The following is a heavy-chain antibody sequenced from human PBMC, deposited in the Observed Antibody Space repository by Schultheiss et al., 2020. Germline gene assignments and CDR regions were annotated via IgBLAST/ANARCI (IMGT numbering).Heavy chain of an antibody. V-gene: IGHV1-69*13. D-gene: IGHD7-27*01. Sequence: SVKVSCKVSGDTFNSYSINWVRQAPGQGLEWLGGIIPVFGSTNYAQAYRERITITADESTSTAYLELSGLTSDDTAIYYCAREIRGTGDGNWFDPWGQGTLVTVSS. CDR2: IIPVFGST. J-gene: IGHJ5*02. CDR1: GDTFNSYS. CDR3: AREIRGTGDGNWFDP.